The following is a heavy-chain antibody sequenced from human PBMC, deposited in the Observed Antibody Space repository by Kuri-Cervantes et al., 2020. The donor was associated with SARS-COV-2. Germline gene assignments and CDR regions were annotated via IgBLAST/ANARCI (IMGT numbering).Heavy chain of an antibody. CDR1: GGSISSGYYY. D-gene: IGHD6-19*01. J-gene: IGHJ6*02. V-gene: IGHV4-31*03. CDR2: IHYSGDT. CDR3: ARGSQWLGSYYVMDV. Sequence: LRLSCTVSGGSISSGYYYWSWIRQHPGKGLEWIGYIHYSGDTYYNPSLKTRVIISLDTSKNQFALRLSSVTAADTAVYYCARGSQWLGSYYVMDVWGQGTTSPSP.